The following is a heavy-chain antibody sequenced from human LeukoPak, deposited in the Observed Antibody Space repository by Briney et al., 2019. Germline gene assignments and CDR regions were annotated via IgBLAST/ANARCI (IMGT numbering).Heavy chain of an antibody. CDR1: GYTFTSYD. CDR2: MNPNSGNT. D-gene: IGHD6-19*01. J-gene: IGHJ4*02. Sequence: ASVKVSCKASGYTFTSYDINWVRQATGQGLEWMGWMNPNSGNTGYAQKFQGRVTMTRNTSISTAYMELSSLRSDDTAVYYCARDLSVSSGCQGYWGQGTLVTVSS. CDR3: ARDLSVSSGCQGY. V-gene: IGHV1-8*01.